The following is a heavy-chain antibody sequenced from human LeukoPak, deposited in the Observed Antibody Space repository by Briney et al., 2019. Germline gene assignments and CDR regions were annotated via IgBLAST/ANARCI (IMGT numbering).Heavy chain of an antibody. Sequence: PGGSLRLSCAASGLTLDEYGMSWVRQAPGKGLEWVSGINRNGGITGYAESVKGRFTISRDNAKNSLYLQMNSLRAEDTASYHCARKGLGGELGGFYYWGQGTLVTVSS. CDR1: GLTLDEYG. CDR3: ARKGLGGELGGFYY. V-gene: IGHV3-20*01. J-gene: IGHJ4*02. D-gene: IGHD1-26*01. CDR2: INRNGGIT.